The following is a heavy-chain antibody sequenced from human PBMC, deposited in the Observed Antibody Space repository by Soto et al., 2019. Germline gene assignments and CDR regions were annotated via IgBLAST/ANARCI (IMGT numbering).Heavy chain of an antibody. CDR2: INHSGDT. Sequence: SETLSLTCTVHGGPFIGYYWSWIRQPPGKGLEWIGEINHSGDTNYNPSLKSRISISIDTSKNQFSLTVTSVTAADTALYYCATVNTVTSYFFESWGQGTLVTVSS. CDR3: ATVNTVTSYFFES. J-gene: IGHJ4*01. V-gene: IGHV4-34*01. CDR1: GGPFIGYY. D-gene: IGHD4-17*01.